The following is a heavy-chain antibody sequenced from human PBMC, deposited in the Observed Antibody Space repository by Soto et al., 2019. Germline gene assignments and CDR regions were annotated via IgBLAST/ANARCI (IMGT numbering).Heavy chain of an antibody. Sequence: ASVKVSCKASDYIFTTYGISWVRQAPGQGLEWMGWVSPYSNITNYAQKLQGRVTMTTETSKSTVYMELRSLRSDDTAMYYCARSGERDLGLNYYFYYGMDVWGQGTSVTVSS. CDR3: ARSGERDLGLNYYFYYGMDV. D-gene: IGHD1-26*01. J-gene: IGHJ6*02. CDR2: VSPYSNIT. CDR1: DYIFTTYG. V-gene: IGHV1-18*01.